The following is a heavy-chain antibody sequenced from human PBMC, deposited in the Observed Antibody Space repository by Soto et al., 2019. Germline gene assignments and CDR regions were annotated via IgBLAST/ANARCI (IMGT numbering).Heavy chain of an antibody. CDR2: IYYSGST. J-gene: IGHJ6*02. Sequence: SETLSLTCTVSGGSISSSSYYWGWIRQPPGKGLEWIGSIYYSGSTYYNPSLKSRVTISVDTSKNQFPLKLSSVTAADTAVYYCARGWLGGMDVWGQGTTVTVSS. V-gene: IGHV4-39*06. CDR1: GGSISSSSYY. D-gene: IGHD5-12*01. CDR3: ARGWLGGMDV.